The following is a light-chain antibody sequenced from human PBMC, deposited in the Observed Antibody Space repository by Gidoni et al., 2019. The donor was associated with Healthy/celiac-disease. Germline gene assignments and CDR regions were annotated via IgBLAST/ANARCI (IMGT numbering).Light chain of an antibody. J-gene: IGLJ2*01. CDR2: EVS. V-gene: IGLV2-14*01. CDR1: SSDVGGYNY. CDR3: SSYTSSSTL. Sequence: GSPGQSITISCTGTSSDVGGYNYVSWYQQHPGKAPKLMIYEVSNRPSGVSNRFSGSKSGNTASLTISGLQAEDDADYYCSSYTSSSTLFGGGTKLTVL.